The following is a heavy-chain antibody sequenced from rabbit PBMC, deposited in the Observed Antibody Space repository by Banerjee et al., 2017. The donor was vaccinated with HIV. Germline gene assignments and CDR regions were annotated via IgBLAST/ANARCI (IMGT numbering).Heavy chain of an antibody. V-gene: IGHV1S40*01. Sequence: QSLEESGGDLVKPGASLTLTCTASGFSFRSGHYMCWVRQAPGKGLEWSGYIDPVFGSTYYASWVNGRFTISSHNAQNTLYLQLNSLTAADTATYFCARAGYDDYGDCFNLWGPGTLVTVS. D-gene: IGHD2-1*01. CDR3: ARAGYDDYGDCFNL. CDR1: GFSFRSGHY. J-gene: IGHJ4*01. CDR2: IDPVFGST.